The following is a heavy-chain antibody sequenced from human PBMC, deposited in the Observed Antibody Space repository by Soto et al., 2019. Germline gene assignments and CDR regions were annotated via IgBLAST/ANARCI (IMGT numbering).Heavy chain of an antibody. Sequence: EVQLVESGGGLVQHGRSLRLSCAASGFTFDDYAMHLVRQAPGKGLEWVSGISWDSGSIDYADSVKGRFTISRDNAKNSLYLHRNSLRAEDTALYYCAKDMVVSVAGPNYYYYGMDVWGQGTTVTVSS. CDR2: ISWDSGSI. CDR3: AKDMVVSVAGPNYYYYGMDV. V-gene: IGHV3-9*01. J-gene: IGHJ6*02. CDR1: GFTFDDYA. D-gene: IGHD6-19*01.